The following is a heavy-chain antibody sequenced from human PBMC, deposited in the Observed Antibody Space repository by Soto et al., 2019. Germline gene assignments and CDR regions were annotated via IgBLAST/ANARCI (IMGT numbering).Heavy chain of an antibody. V-gene: IGHV3-21*01. CDR2: ISATSNHI. J-gene: IGHJ6*02. D-gene: IGHD3-3*01. Sequence: GGSLRLSCVASDFTFSTYSMNWVRQAPGKVLEWVAYISATSNHIYYADSLKGRFTISRDNAKSSLYLHMNSLRAEDTAVYFCARDSITIFGGGMDVWGQGTTVTVSS. CDR1: DFTFSTYS. CDR3: ARDSITIFGGGMDV.